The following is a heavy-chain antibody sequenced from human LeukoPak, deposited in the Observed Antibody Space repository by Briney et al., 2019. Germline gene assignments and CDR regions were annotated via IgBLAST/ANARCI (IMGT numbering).Heavy chain of an antibody. CDR1: GYTFTSYD. CDR2: MNPNSGNT. J-gene: IGHJ4*02. CDR3: ARVILGGYESYDFWSGYHPMGY. D-gene: IGHD3-3*01. Sequence: AASVKVSCKASGYTFTSYDINWVRQATGQGLEWMGWMNPNSGNTGCAQKFQGRVTMTRNTSISTAYMELSSLRSEDTAVYYCARVILGGYESYDFWSGYHPMGYWGQGTLVTVSS. V-gene: IGHV1-8*01.